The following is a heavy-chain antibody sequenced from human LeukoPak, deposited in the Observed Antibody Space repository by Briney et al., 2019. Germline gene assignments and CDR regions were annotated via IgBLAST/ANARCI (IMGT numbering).Heavy chain of an antibody. CDR2: ISSNGGST. D-gene: IGHD6-19*01. J-gene: IGHJ4*02. Sequence: PGGSLRLSCSASGFTFSSYAMHWVRQAPGKGLEYVTAISSNGGSTYYADSVKGRFTISRDNSRNTLYLQMNSLRVDDTAVYYCAKDARRYSGWYFFDHWGPGTLVTVSS. CDR3: AKDARRYSGWYFFDH. CDR1: GFTFSSYA. V-gene: IGHV3-64*04.